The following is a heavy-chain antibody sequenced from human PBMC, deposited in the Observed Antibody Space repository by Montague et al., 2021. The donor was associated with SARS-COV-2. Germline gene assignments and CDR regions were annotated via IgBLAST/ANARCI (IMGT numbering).Heavy chain of an antibody. CDR1: GGSISSYC. CDR2: VYISGST. CDR3: ARGSYGPDGFDI. J-gene: IGHJ3*02. D-gene: IGHD5-18*01. V-gene: IGHV4-59*01. Sequence: SETLSLTCTVSGGSISSYCWCWIWQRQGKGQELVWNVYISGSTNSNSSPNIQVPISLDTSKSQFHLKLNFVTVADTAVYFCARGSYGPDGFDIWGRGTMVTVSS.